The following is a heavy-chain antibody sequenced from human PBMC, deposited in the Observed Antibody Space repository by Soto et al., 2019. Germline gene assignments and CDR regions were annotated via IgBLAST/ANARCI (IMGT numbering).Heavy chain of an antibody. Sequence: GGSLRLCCAASGFTFSSYAMRWVRQAPGKGLEWVSAISGSGGSTYYADSVKGRFTISRDNSKNTLYLQMNSLRAEDTAVYYCAYSSTPFDYWGQGTLVTVSS. V-gene: IGHV3-23*01. CDR1: GFTFSSYA. CDR2: ISGSGGST. D-gene: IGHD6-13*01. J-gene: IGHJ4*02. CDR3: AYSSTPFDY.